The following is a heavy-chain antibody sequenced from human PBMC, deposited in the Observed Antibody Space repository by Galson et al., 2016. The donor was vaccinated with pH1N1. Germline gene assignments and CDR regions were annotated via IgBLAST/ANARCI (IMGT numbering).Heavy chain of an antibody. V-gene: IGHV4-61*01. Sequence: SETLSLTCTVSGASVSSGSGSHFWTWIRQPPGKGLEWIGEINHGGSTDYNPSLKSRLPLSVDTSKNQFSLKLTSVTAADTAVYYCARIGKYCSRPDCSGYRGFAGDNWFDPWGQGSLVIVSS. CDR1: GASVSSGSGSHF. CDR2: INHGGST. CDR3: ARIGKYCSRPDCSGYRGFAGDNWFDP. D-gene: IGHD2-2*01. J-gene: IGHJ5*02.